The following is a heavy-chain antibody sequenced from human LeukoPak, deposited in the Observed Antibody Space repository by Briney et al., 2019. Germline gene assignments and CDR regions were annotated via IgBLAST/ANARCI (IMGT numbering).Heavy chain of an antibody. J-gene: IGHJ4*02. V-gene: IGHV3-30*03. D-gene: IGHD3-10*01. CDR1: GFTFSSYS. CDR3: ARSYYGSGSYSQYYFDY. CDR2: ISYDGSNK. Sequence: PGGSLRLSCEASGFTFSSYSMYWVRQAPGKGLEWVAVISYDGSNKYYADSVKGRFTISRDNSKNTLHLQMNNLRAEDTAVYYCARSYYGSGSYSQYYFDYWGQGTLVTVSS.